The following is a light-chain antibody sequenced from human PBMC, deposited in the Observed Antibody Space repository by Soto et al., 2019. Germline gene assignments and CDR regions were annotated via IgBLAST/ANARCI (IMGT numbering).Light chain of an antibody. CDR2: TAS. CDR1: QTVNNN. V-gene: IGKV3-15*01. CDR3: QQYINWPWT. J-gene: IGKJ1*01. Sequence: EIVMTQSPATLSVSPGERATLSCRASQTVNNNLAWYQQEPGQAPRLLIHTASTRATGIPVRFSGSGSGTEFTLTISSLQSEDVGIYYCQQYINWPWTFGQGTKVEIE.